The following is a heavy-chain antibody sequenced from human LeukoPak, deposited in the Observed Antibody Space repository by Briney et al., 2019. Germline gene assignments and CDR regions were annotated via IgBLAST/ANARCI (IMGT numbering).Heavy chain of an antibody. CDR1: GGSFSGYY. CDR2: IYYSGST. D-gene: IGHD4-11*01. V-gene: IGHV4-59*01. Sequence: SETLSLTCAVYGGSFSGYYWSWIRQPPGKGLEWIGYIYYSGSTNYNPSLKSRVTISVDTSKNQFSLKLSSVTAADTAVYYCACNYNWFDPWGQGTLVTVSS. J-gene: IGHJ5*02. CDR3: ACNYNWFDP.